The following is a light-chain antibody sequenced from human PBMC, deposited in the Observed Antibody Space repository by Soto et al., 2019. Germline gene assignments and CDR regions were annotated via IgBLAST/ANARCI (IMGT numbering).Light chain of an antibody. CDR1: TSDLGGYNY. J-gene: IGLJ1*01. V-gene: IGLV2-14*01. CDR2: EVS. CDR3: FSYTTSSAPYV. Sequence: QSVLTQPASVSGSPGQSITISCTGTTSDLGGYNYVSWYQQHPGKVPKLMIYEVSNRPSGVSNRFSGSKSGNTASLTISGLQAEDEAAYYCFSYTTSSAPYVFGTGTKV.